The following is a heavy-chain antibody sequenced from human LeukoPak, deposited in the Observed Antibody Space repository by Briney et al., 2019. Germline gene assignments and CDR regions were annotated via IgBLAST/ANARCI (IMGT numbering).Heavy chain of an antibody. D-gene: IGHD6-13*01. V-gene: IGHV3-23*01. CDR3: TYSGRRQLVAGLRY. J-gene: IGHJ4*02. CDR2: ISGSGGST. Sequence: HPGGSLRLSCAASGFTFSSYAMSWVRQAPGKGLEWVSAISGSGGSTYYADSVKGRFTISRDNSKNTLYLQMNSLKTEDTAFYYCTYSGRRQLVAGLRYWGQGTLVTVSS. CDR1: GFTFSSYA.